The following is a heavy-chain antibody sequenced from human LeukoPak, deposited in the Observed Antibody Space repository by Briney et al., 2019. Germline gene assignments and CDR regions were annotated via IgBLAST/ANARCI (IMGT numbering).Heavy chain of an antibody. CDR1: GFIFNDFW. V-gene: IGHV3-74*01. CDR3: GTAQY. Sequence: GGSPRLSCAASGFIFNDFWMHWLRQVPGKGPVWVSRISSDGSTTYYADSVKGRFTISRDNAKNTLYLQMSSLRVEDTAVYYCGTAQYWGQGTLLTVSS. CDR2: ISSDGSTT. J-gene: IGHJ4*02.